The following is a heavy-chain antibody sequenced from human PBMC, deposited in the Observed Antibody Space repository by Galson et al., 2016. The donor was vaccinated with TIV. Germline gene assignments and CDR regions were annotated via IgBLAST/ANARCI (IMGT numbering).Heavy chain of an antibody. Sequence: SVKVSCKASGDTFLSYPFNWVRQAPGQGLEWMGGFIPLFGTPHYAQKFQGRVTITADTSTSTVHMELSSLTSEDTAVYYCAKDRNTALHSYHQYYGMDVWGPGTTVTVSS. CDR3: AKDRNTALHSYHQYYGMDV. J-gene: IGHJ6*02. D-gene: IGHD5-18*01. CDR1: GDTFLSYP. CDR2: FIPLFGTP. V-gene: IGHV1-69*06.